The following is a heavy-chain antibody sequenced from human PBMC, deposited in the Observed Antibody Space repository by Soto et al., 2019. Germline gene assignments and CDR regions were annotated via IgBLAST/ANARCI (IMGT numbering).Heavy chain of an antibody. CDR1: GFTFSLYS. V-gene: IGHV3-48*01. CDR3: ARAVTWGLAV. D-gene: IGHD3-10*01. Sequence: EVQLVESGGGLVQPGGSLRLSCAASGFTFSLYSMSWVRQAPGKGLDWVSYISRSSTGIHYADSVKGRFTISRDDATNSMNLQMNGRGGGETAVYSWARAVTWGLAVWGQGTTVSISS. CDR2: ISRSSTGI. J-gene: IGHJ6*02.